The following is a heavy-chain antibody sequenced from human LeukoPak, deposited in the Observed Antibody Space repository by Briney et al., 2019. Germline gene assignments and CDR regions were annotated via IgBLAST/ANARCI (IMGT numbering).Heavy chain of an antibody. CDR2: IIPIFGTA. CDR1: GGTFSSYA. CDR3: PREIGKLTMVRGGPSPFFDP. V-gene: IGHV1-69*13. Sequence: ASVKVSCKASGGTFSSYAISWVRQAPGQGLEWMGGIIPIFGTANYAQKFQGRVTITADESTSTAYMELSSLGSEDTAVYYCPREIGKLTMVRGGPSPFFDPWGQGTLVTVSP. D-gene: IGHD3-10*01. J-gene: IGHJ5*02.